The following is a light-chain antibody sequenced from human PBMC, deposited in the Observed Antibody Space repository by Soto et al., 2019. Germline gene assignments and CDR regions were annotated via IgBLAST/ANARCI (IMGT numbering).Light chain of an antibody. V-gene: IGLV4-69*01. J-gene: IGLJ2*01. CDR3: QTCGTGIQV. CDR2: LNSDGSH. Sequence: QSVLTQSPSASASLGASVKLTCTLSSGHSSYAIAWHQQQPEQGPRYLMKLNSDGSHSKGDGIPDRFSGSSSGAERYLTISSLQSEDEADYYCQTCGTGIQVFGGGTKLTVL. CDR1: SGHSSYA.